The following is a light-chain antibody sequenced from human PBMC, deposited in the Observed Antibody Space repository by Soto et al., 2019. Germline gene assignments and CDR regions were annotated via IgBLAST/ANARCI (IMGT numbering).Light chain of an antibody. CDR2: EVS. CDR1: SSDVGGYNY. Sequence: QSALTQPASVSGSPGQSITISCTGTSSDVGGYNYVSWYQQHPGTAPKLMIYEVSNRPSGLSNRFSGSKSGNTASLTISGLQAEDEADYYCSSYTSSSSLSVFGAGTKLTVL. V-gene: IGLV2-14*01. CDR3: SSYTSSSSLSV. J-gene: IGLJ1*01.